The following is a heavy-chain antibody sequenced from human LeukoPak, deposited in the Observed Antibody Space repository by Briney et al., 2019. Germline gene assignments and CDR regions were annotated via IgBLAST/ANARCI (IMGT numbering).Heavy chain of an antibody. J-gene: IGHJ4*02. V-gene: IGHV4-4*02. CDR2: VYHSGST. Sequence: SGTLSLTCDVSGDSISGSNWWNWVRQPPGKGLEWIGGVYHSGSTNYNPSLKSRVTMSVDKSKNQFSLELRPVTAADTAVFYCVRRRYNYGFDSWGQGTLVTVSS. CDR3: VRRRYNYGFDS. D-gene: IGHD5-18*01. CDR1: GDSISGSNW.